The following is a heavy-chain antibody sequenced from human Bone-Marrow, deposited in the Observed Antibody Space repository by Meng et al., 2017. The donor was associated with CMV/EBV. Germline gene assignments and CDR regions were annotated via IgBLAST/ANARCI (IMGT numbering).Heavy chain of an antibody. Sequence: ASVKVSCKASGYTFTSYDINWVRQATGQGLEWMGWMNPNSGNTGYAQKFQGRVTITRNTSISTAYMELSSLRSEDTAVYYCARGPDYYDSSGGIRFDYCGQGTLVTVSS. J-gene: IGHJ4*02. CDR2: MNPNSGNT. CDR1: GYTFTSYD. D-gene: IGHD3-22*01. V-gene: IGHV1-8*03. CDR3: ARGPDYYDSSGGIRFDY.